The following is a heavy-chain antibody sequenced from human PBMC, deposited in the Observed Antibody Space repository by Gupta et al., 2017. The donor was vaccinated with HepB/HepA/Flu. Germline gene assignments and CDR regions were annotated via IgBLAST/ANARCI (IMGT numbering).Heavy chain of an antibody. Sequence: QVQLVQSGAEVKKPGASVKVSCKASGYTFTSYDLNWVRQATGQGLEWMGWMNPNSGNTGYAQKFQGRVTMTRNTSISTAYMERSSLRSEDTAVYYCAREPLYCSSTSCPYIDPWGQGTLVTVSS. CDR2: MNPNSGNT. D-gene: IGHD2-2*01. CDR1: GYTFTSYD. CDR3: AREPLYCSSTSCPYIDP. V-gene: IGHV1-8*01. J-gene: IGHJ5*02.